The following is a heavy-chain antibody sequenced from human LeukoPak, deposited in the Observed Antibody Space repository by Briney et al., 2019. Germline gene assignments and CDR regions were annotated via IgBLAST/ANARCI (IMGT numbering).Heavy chain of an antibody. V-gene: IGHV3-43*02. CDR1: GFTFSSYA. Sequence: GGSLRLSCAASGFTFSSYAMHWVRQAPGKGLEWVSLISGDGVSTFYADSVKGRFSISRDNSKNSLSLEMNSLRTEDTAMYYCARESGKFDYWGQGTLVAVSS. CDR3: ARESGKFDY. CDR2: ISGDGVST. J-gene: IGHJ4*02.